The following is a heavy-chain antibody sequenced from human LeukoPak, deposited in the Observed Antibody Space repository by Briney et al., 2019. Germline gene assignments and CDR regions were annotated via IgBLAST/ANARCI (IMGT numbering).Heavy chain of an antibody. J-gene: IGHJ4*02. D-gene: IGHD6-19*01. CDR1: GAPISRFY. Sequence: PSETLSLICTASGAPISRFYWNWVRQPPGKGLEWIGNIYNGVPTFFNPSLKSRLTLSVDTSKTQFSLQLASVTAADTAVYYCVQTIGWPGFDYWGQGMLVTVSS. CDR2: IYNGVPT. CDR3: VQTIGWPGFDY. V-gene: IGHV4-4*09.